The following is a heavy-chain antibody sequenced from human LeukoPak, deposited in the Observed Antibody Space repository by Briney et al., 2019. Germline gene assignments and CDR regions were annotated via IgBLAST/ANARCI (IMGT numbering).Heavy chain of an antibody. Sequence: GGSLRLSCAASGFTFSSYEMNWVRQAPRKGLEWVSYISSSGSTIYYADSVKGRFTISRDNAKNSLYLQMNSLRAEDTAVYYCARGSTVTTNFYYYYYMDVWGKGTTVTVSS. CDR3: ARGSTVTTNFYYYYYMDV. CDR2: ISSSGSTI. J-gene: IGHJ6*03. V-gene: IGHV3-48*03. CDR1: GFTFSSYE. D-gene: IGHD4-17*01.